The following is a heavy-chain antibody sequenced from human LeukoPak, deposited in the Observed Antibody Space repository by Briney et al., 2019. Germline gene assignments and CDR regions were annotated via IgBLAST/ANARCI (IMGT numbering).Heavy chain of an antibody. CDR1: GDTFSNYA. CDR2: INPNSGGT. D-gene: IGHD1-26*01. Sequence: ASVKVSCKASGDTFSNYAIAWVRQAPGQGLEWMGWINPNSGGTNYAQKFQGRVTMTRDTSISTAYMELSRLRSDDTAVYYCARVGPWDLDAFDIWGQGTMVTVSS. CDR3: ARVGPWDLDAFDI. V-gene: IGHV1-2*02. J-gene: IGHJ3*02.